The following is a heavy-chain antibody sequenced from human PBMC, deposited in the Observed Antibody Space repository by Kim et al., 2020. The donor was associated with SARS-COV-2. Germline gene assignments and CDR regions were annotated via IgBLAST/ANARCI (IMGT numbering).Heavy chain of an antibody. CDR2: IYSGGST. Sequence: GGSLRLSCAASGFTVSSNYMSWVRQAPGKGLEWVSVIYSGGSTYYADSVKGRFTISRDNSKNTLYLQMNSLRAEDTAVYYCARWHRYYYDSSGYLFDYWGQGTLVTVSS. CDR3: ARWHRYYYDSSGYLFDY. CDR1: GFTVSSNY. V-gene: IGHV3-53*01. J-gene: IGHJ4*02. D-gene: IGHD3-22*01.